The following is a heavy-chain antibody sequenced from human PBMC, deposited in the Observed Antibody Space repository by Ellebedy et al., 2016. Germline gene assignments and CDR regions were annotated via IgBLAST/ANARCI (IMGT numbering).Heavy chain of an antibody. CDR1: GGSISGYY. Sequence: SETLSLXXTVSGGSISGYYWNWIRQPAGKGLEWIGHVFSTGSTNYNPSLKSRATVSVDTSKSQIFLKLSSVTAADTALYYCARANSVTNWFNPWGQGTLVTVSS. D-gene: IGHD5/OR15-5a*01. CDR2: VFSTGST. V-gene: IGHV4-4*07. CDR3: ARANSVTNWFNP. J-gene: IGHJ5*02.